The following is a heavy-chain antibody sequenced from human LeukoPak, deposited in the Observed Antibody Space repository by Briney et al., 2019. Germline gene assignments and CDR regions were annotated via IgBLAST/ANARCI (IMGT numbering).Heavy chain of an antibody. D-gene: IGHD1-26*01. CDR1: GGSLSGYY. CDR3: ARGLSGSYPDLRWWFDP. J-gene: IGHJ5*02. Sequence: KPSETLSLTCAVYGGSLSGYYWSWIRQPPGKGLEWIGEINHNGSTNYNPSLKSRVTISVDTSKNQFSLQLNSVTPEDTAVYYCARGLSGSYPDLRWWFDPWGQGTLVTVSS. CDR2: INHNGST. V-gene: IGHV4-34*01.